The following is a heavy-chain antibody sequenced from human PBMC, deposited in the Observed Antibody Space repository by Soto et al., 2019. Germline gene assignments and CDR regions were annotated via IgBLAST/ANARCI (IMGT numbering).Heavy chain of an antibody. Sequence: GGSLRLSCVASGFTFSSYWMSWVRQAPGKGLEWVANIKQDGSEKYYVDSVKGRFTISRDNAKNSLYLQMNSLRAEDTAVYYCARIREGTLLWFGELFYFDYWGQGTLVTVSS. V-gene: IGHV3-7*01. D-gene: IGHD3-10*01. CDR2: IKQDGSEK. J-gene: IGHJ4*02. CDR1: GFTFSSYW. CDR3: ARIREGTLLWFGELFYFDY.